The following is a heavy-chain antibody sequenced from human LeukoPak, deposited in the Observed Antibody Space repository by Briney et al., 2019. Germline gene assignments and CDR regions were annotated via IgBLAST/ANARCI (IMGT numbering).Heavy chain of an antibody. CDR3: AKGGDLEFDP. CDR2: IRYDGSNK. V-gene: IGHV3-30*02. CDR1: GFTFSSFG. Sequence: GGSLRLSCAASGFTFSSFGMHWVRQAPGKGLEWVAFIRYDGSNKYYADSVKGRFTISRDNSKNTLYLQMNSLRAEDTAVYYCAKGGDLEFDPWGQGTLVTVSS. D-gene: IGHD3-3*01. J-gene: IGHJ5*02.